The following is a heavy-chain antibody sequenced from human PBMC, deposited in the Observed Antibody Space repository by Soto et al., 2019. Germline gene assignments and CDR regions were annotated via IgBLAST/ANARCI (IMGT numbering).Heavy chain of an antibody. CDR2: IYYSGST. V-gene: IGHV4-59*11. J-gene: IGHJ4*02. CDR3: ARQRRDGYNYDY. CDR1: GGSISSHY. Sequence: SETLSLTCTVSGGSISSHYWSWIRQPPGKGLEWIGYIYYSGSTNYNPSLKIPVTISVDMSKNQFSLKLSSVTAADTAVYYCARQRRDGYNYDYWGQGTLVTVSS. D-gene: IGHD5-12*01.